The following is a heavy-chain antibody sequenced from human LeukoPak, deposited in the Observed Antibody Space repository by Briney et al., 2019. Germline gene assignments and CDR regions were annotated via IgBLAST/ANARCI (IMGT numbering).Heavy chain of an antibody. CDR2: MNPNSGNT. J-gene: IGHJ4*02. D-gene: IGHD5-12*01. V-gene: IGHV1-8*03. Sequence: ASVKVSCKASGYTFTSYDINWVRQATGQGLEWMGWMNPNSGNTGYAQKFQGRVTITRNTSISTAYMELSSLRSEDTAVYYCAREYSGYDWGHFDYWGQGTLVTVSS. CDR3: AREYSGYDWGHFDY. CDR1: GYTFTSYD.